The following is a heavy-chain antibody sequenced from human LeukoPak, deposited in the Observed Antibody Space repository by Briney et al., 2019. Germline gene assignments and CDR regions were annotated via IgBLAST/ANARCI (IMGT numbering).Heavy chain of an antibody. CDR2: ISSSGSTI. CDR1: GFIFSRNS. CDR3: AELGITMIGGV. J-gene: IGHJ6*03. V-gene: IGHV3-48*04. D-gene: IGHD3-10*02. Sequence: PGGSLRLSCAASGFIFSRNSMNWVRQAPGKGLEWVSSISSSGSTIYYADSVKGRFTISRDNAKNSLYLQMNSLRAEDTAVYYCAELGITMIGGVWGKGTTVTISS.